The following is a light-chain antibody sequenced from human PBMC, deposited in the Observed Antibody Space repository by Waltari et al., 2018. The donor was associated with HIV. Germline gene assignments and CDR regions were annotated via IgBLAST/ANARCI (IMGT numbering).Light chain of an antibody. Sequence: DIQMTQSPSSLSASVGDRVTITSRASQNINIYLNWYQQKAGKAPELLSYAASSLQNGVPSRFSGSGSGTDFSLTISGLQPEDFASYYCQESYSNTFGQGTKLEIE. J-gene: IGKJ2*01. CDR2: AAS. V-gene: IGKV1-39*01. CDR1: QNINIY. CDR3: QESYSNT.